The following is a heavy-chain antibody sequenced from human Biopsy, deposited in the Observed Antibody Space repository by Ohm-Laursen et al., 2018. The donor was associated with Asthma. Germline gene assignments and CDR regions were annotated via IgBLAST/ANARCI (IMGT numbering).Heavy chain of an antibody. Sequence: SLRLSCSASGFTFSNYGMHWVRQVAGRGLDWVAVVTYDGISQYYAESVKGRFTISRDNSRNTLNLQMNSVRPDDTAVYFCARERAGVLGSYNGMDVWCPGTTVSVSS. J-gene: IGHJ6*02. CDR3: ARERAGVLGSYNGMDV. CDR1: GFTFSNYG. D-gene: IGHD2-8*01. V-gene: IGHV3-30*03. CDR2: VTYDGISQ.